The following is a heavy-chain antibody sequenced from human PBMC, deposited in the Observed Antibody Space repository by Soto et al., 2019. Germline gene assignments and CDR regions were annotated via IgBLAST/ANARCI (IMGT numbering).Heavy chain of an antibody. V-gene: IGHV4-31*03. Sequence: QVQLQESGPGLVKPSQTLSLTCTVSGGSISSGGYYWSWIRQHPGKGLEWIGYIYYSGSTYYNPSLKSRVTISVDTSKIQFSLKMSFVTAADTAVYYCARRGISPKDWFDPWGQGTLVTVSS. CDR2: IYYSGST. D-gene: IGHD6-13*01. CDR1: GGSISSGGYY. J-gene: IGHJ5*02. CDR3: ARRGISPKDWFDP.